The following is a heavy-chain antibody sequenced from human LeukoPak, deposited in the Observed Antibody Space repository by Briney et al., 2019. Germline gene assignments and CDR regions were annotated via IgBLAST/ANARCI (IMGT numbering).Heavy chain of an antibody. CDR2: INPNSGGT. V-gene: IGHV1-2*02. D-gene: IGHD3-16*02. CDR3: ARAGPYYVWGSYRYTGGYYFDY. CDR1: GYTFTGYY. Sequence: ASVKVSCKASGYTFTGYYMHWVRQAPGQGLEWMGWINPNSGGTNYAQKFQGRVTMTRNTSISTAYMELSSLRSEDTAVYYCARAGPYYVWGSYRYTGGYYFDYWGQGTLVTVSS. J-gene: IGHJ4*02.